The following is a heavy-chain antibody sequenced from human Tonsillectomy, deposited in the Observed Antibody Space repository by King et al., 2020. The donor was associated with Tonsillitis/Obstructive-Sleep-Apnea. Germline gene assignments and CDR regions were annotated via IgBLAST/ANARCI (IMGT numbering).Heavy chain of an antibody. D-gene: IGHD6-13*01. CDR2: IIPILDRA. J-gene: IGHJ5*02. Sequence: QLVQSGAEVKTPGSSVKVSCKASGGTFSSYPISWVRQAPGQGLEWMGRIIPILDRANYAQKFQGRVTITADKSKRTAYMELSGLRSEDTAVYYCAKVTAAAGSGGHWLDPWGQGTLVTVSS. CDR1: GGTFSSYP. CDR3: AKVTAAAGSGGHWLDP. V-gene: IGHV1-69*04.